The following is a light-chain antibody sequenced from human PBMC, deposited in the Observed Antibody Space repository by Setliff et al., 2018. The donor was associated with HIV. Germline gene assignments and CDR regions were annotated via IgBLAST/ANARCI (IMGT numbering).Light chain of an antibody. Sequence: DIVMTQSPDSLAVSLGERATINCKSSQRLLYSSNNKNYLVWYQQKPGQPPKLLIYWASTRESGVPDRFSGSGSGTDFTLTISSLQAEDVAVYYCQQCYGPPLTFGGGTKVDIK. CDR3: QQCYGPPLT. J-gene: IGKJ4*01. V-gene: IGKV4-1*01. CDR2: WAS. CDR1: QRLLYSSNNKNY.